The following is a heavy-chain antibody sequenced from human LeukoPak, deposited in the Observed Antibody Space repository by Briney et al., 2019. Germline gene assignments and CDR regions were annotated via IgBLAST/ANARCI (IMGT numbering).Heavy chain of an antibody. D-gene: IGHD1-26*01. V-gene: IGHV3-23*01. CDR2: ISGSGGST. Sequence: GGSLRLSCAASGFTFSSYAMSWVRQAPGKGLEWVSAISGSGGSTYYADSVKGRFTISRDNSKNTLYLQMNSLRAEDTAVYYCARGPEIGSASEPPFDYWGQGTLVTVSS. CDR3: ARGPEIGSASEPPFDY. CDR1: GFTFSSYA. J-gene: IGHJ4*02.